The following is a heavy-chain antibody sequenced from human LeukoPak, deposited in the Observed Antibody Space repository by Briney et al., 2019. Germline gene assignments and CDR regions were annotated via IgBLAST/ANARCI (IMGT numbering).Heavy chain of an antibody. D-gene: IGHD4-17*01. J-gene: IGHJ5*02. CDR3: ARVPDYGDYVKLWFDP. CDR1: GGSISSYY. Sequence: SGTLSLTCTVSGGSISSYYWSWIRQPPGKGLEWIGYIYYSGSTNYNPSLKSRVTISVDTSKNQFSLKLSSVTAADTAVYYCARVPDYGDYVKLWFDPWGQGTLVTVSS. CDR2: IYYSGST. V-gene: IGHV4-59*01.